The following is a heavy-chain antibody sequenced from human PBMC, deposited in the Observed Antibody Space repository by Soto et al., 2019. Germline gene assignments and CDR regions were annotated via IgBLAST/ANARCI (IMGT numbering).Heavy chain of an antibody. Sequence: SETLSLTCTVSGGSISSYYWSWIRQPPGKGLEWIGYIYYSGSTNYNPSLKSRVTISVDTSKNQFSLKLSSVTAADTAVYYCARGYSSSWSASVGNFDYWGQGTLVTVS. J-gene: IGHJ4*02. D-gene: IGHD6-13*01. V-gene: IGHV4-59*01. CDR3: ARGYSSSWSASVGNFDY. CDR2: IYYSGST. CDR1: GGSISSYY.